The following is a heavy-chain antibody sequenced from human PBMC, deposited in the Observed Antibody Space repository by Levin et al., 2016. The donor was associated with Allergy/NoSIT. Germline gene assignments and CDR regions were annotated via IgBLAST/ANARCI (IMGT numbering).Heavy chain of an antibody. CDR1: GFTFSSYA. D-gene: IGHD3-3*01. J-gene: IGHJ4*02. CDR2: ISGSGGST. V-gene: IGHV3-23*01. CDR3: AKKIFGGALDY. Sequence: GESLKISCAASGFTFSSYAMSWVRQAPGKGLEWVSAISGSGGSTYYADSVKGRFTISRDNSKNTLYLQMNSLRAEDTAVYYCAKKIFGGALDYWGQGTLVTVSS.